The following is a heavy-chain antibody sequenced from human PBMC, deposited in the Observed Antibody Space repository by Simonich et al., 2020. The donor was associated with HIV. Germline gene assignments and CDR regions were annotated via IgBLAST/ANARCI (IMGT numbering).Heavy chain of an antibody. CDR3: ARSPYKVGYFDL. D-gene: IGHD1-20*01. V-gene: IGHV4-34*01. Sequence: QVQLQQWGAGLLEPSETLSLTCAVYGGSFSGYYWSWIRQPPGTGLEWIGEVNLGGSTYSNPSLKSRVTISIDTSKNQFSLKLSSVTAADTAVYYCARSPYKVGYFDLRGRGTLVTVSS. J-gene: IGHJ2*01. CDR1: GGSFSGYY. CDR2: VNLGGST.